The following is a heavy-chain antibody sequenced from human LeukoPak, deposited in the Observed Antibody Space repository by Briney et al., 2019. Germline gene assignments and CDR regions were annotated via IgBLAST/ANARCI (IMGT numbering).Heavy chain of an antibody. D-gene: IGHD4-17*01. CDR3: VRGDYGDYTLFDY. CDR2: IYSSGST. J-gene: IGHJ4*02. V-gene: IGHV3-53*01. CDR1: GFPFSSKY. Sequence: PGGSLRLSCAASGFPFSSKYMNWVRQAPGKGLEWVSVIYSSGSTYYADSVKGRFTISRDNSKNTLYLQMNSLRAEDTAVYYCVRGDYGDYTLFDYWGQGTLVTVSS.